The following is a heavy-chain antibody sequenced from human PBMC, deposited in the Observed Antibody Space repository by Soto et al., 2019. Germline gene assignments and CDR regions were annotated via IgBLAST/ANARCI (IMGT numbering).Heavy chain of an antibody. CDR1: GFTFSSYA. Sequence: QVQLVESGGGVVQPGRSLRLSCAASGFTFSSYAMHWVRQAPGKGLEWVGVISYDGSNKYYADSVKGRFTISRDNSKNTLYLQMNSLRAEDTAVYYCARETAAAGLDYWGQGTLVTVSS. V-gene: IGHV3-30-3*01. D-gene: IGHD6-13*01. CDR2: ISYDGSNK. J-gene: IGHJ4*02. CDR3: ARETAAAGLDY.